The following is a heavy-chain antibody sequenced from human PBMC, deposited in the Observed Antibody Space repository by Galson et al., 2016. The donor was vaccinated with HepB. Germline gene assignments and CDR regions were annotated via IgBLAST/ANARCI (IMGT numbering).Heavy chain of an antibody. CDR3: ARLSILTTVFDL. D-gene: IGHD4-17*01. CDR1: GASISSSRYY. V-gene: IGHV4-39*01. J-gene: IGHJ4*02. Sequence: ETLSLTCTVSGASISSSRYYWGWIRQPPGKGLEWLGSIYYSGLTYDNPSLKSRVSMSVDTSKNQFSLRLSSVTAADTAFFYCARLSILTTVFDLWGRGTLVTVSS. CDR2: IYYSGLT.